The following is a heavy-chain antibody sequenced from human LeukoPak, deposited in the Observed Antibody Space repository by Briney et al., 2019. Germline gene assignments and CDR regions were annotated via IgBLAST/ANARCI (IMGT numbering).Heavy chain of an antibody. CDR3: ARGRLNSYDFWSGYYEDYFDY. Sequence: SETLSLTCAVYGGSFSGYYWSWIRQPPGKGLEWIGEINHSGSTNYNPSLESRVTISVDTSKNQFSLKLSSVTAADTAVYYCARGRLNSYDFWSGYYEDYFDYWGQGTLVTVSS. CDR1: GGSFSGYY. J-gene: IGHJ4*02. V-gene: IGHV4-34*01. D-gene: IGHD3-3*01. CDR2: INHSGST.